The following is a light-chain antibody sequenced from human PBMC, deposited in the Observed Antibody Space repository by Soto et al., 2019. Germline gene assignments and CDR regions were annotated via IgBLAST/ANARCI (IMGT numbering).Light chain of an antibody. Sequence: DIQMTQSPSSLSASVGDRVTITCQASQDISNWLAWYQQKAGKAPNLLIYGASNLHSGVPSRFSGSGSGTNFTLTISSLQPEDFATYYCQQANSFPITFGQGTRLEIK. V-gene: IGKV1-12*01. J-gene: IGKJ5*01. CDR1: QDISNW. CDR2: GAS. CDR3: QQANSFPIT.